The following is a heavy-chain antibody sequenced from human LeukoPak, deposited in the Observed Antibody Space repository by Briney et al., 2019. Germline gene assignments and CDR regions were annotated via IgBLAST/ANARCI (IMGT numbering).Heavy chain of an antibody. J-gene: IGHJ4*02. D-gene: IGHD3-16*01. V-gene: IGHV2-5*01. Sequence: SGPTLVNPTQTLTLTCTFSGFSLSTSGVGVGWIRQPPGKALEWLALIYWNDDKRYSPSLKSRLTITKDTSKNQVVLTMTNMDPVDTATYYCAHSHYDYVWGSYCYFDYWGQGTLVTVSS. CDR1: GFSLSTSGVG. CDR2: IYWNDDK. CDR3: AHSHYDYVWGSYCYFDY.